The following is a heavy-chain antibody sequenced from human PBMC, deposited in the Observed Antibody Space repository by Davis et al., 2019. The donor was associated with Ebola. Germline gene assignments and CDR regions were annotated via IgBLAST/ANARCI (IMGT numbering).Heavy chain of an antibody. V-gene: IGHV3-30*04. CDR2: ISYDRSNK. CDR1: GFTFSSYA. J-gene: IGHJ2*01. CDR3: ARDLPGGDWYFDL. Sequence: GESLKISCAASGFTFSSYAMHWVRQAPGKGLEWVAVISYDRSNKYYADSVKGRFTISRDNSKNTLYLQMSSLRAEDTAVYYCARDLPGGDWYFDLWGRGTLVTVSS. D-gene: IGHD1-14*01.